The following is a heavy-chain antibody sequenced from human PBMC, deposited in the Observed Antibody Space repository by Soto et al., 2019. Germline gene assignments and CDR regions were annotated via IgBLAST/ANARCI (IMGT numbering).Heavy chain of an antibody. Sequence: GGSLRLSCAASGFTFSDYYMSWIRQAPGKGLEWVSYISSSSSYTIYADSVKGRFTISRDNAKNSLYLQMNRLRAEDTAVYYCARDAHIGVVTATRMDVWGQGTTVTVSS. CDR3: ARDAHIGVVTATRMDV. J-gene: IGHJ6*02. V-gene: IGHV3-11*06. CDR1: GFTFSDYY. D-gene: IGHD2-21*02. CDR2: ISSSSSYT.